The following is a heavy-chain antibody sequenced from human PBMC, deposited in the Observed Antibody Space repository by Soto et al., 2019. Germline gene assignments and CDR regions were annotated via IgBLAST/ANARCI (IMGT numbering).Heavy chain of an antibody. CDR3: ARRAGFAIANDL. V-gene: IGHV5-51*01. Sequence: PGESLKISCQGSGYSFSNYWIGWVRQTPGEGLEWVGNIYPGDSQTSYSPSFQGHVTISADKAISTAYLQWSSLTAPDSGIYYCARRAGFAIANDLWGQGTLVTVSS. D-gene: IGHD2-21*01. CDR1: GYSFSNYW. J-gene: IGHJ5*02. CDR2: IYPGDSQT.